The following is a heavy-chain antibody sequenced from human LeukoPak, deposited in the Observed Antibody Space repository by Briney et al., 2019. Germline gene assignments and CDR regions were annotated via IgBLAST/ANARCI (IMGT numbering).Heavy chain of an antibody. CDR2: IYYSGST. CDR1: GGSISSYY. CDR3: ARDGDDSSGYYS. Sequence: TLSLTCTVSGGSISSYYWSWIRQHPGKGLEWIGYIYYSGSTYYNPSLKSRVTISVDTSKNQFSLKLSSVTAADTAVYYCARDGDDSSGYYSWGQGTLVTVSS. J-gene: IGHJ4*02. D-gene: IGHD3-22*01. V-gene: IGHV4-31*03.